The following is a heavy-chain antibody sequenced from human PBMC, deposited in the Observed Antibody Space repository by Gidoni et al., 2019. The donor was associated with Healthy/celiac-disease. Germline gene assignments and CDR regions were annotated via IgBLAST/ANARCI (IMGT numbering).Heavy chain of an antibody. Sequence: QVQLVQSGAEAKKPAASVTVSCKASGYTFTSYAMHWVRQAPGQRLEWMGWINAGNGNTKYSQKFQGRVTITRDTSASTAYMELGSLRSEDTAVYYCARAICDFWSGLPGMDVWGQGTTVTVSS. CDR1: GYTFTSYA. CDR2: INAGNGNT. D-gene: IGHD3-3*01. J-gene: IGHJ6*02. V-gene: IGHV1-3*01. CDR3: ARAICDFWSGLPGMDV.